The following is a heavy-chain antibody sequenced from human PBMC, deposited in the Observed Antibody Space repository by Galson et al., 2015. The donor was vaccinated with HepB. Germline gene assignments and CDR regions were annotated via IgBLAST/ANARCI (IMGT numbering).Heavy chain of an antibody. D-gene: IGHD2-2*01. J-gene: IGHJ3*02. V-gene: IGHV1-3*01. Sequence: SVKVSCKASGYTFTSYAMHWVRQAPGQRLEWMGWINAGNGNTKYSQKFQGRVTITRDTSASIAYMELSSLRSEDTAVYYCARAGGYCSSTSCYASAFDIWGQGTMVTVSS. CDR3: ARAGGYCSSTSCYASAFDI. CDR2: INAGNGNT. CDR1: GYTFTSYA.